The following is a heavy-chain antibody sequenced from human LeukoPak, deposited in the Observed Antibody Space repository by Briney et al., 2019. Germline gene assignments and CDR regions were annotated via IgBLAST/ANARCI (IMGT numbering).Heavy chain of an antibody. CDR2: IIPILGIA. V-gene: IGHV1-69*04. D-gene: IGHD5-12*01. CDR1: GGTFSSYA. Sequence: GASVKVSCKASGGTFSSYAISWVRQAPGQGLEWMGRIIPILGIANYAQKFQGRVTITADKSTSTAYMGMSSLRSEDTAVYYCARLLSNIVATTDAFDIWGQGTMVTVSS. CDR3: ARLLSNIVATTDAFDI. J-gene: IGHJ3*02.